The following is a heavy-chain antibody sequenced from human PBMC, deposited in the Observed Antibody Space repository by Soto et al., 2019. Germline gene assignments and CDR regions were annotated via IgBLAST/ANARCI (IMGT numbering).Heavy chain of an antibody. CDR2: IAGSDGGT. Sequence: EVQLLESGGGLVQPGGSLRLSCAASGFTFSSYAMSWVRRAPGKRLEWVSAIAGSDGGTYHADSVKGRFTISRDNSKNTLYLQMNSLRAEDTAVYYCAKGTSQSCSGSICYSFDYWGQGTLVTVSS. D-gene: IGHD2-15*01. CDR1: GFTFSSYA. J-gene: IGHJ4*02. CDR3: AKGTSQSCSGSICYSFDY. V-gene: IGHV3-23*01.